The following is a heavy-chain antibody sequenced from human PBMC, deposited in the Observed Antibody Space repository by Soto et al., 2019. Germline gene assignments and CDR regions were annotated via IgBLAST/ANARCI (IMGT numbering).Heavy chain of an antibody. CDR2: ISAYNGNT. V-gene: IGHV1-18*01. CDR1: GYTFTSYG. J-gene: IGHJ6*02. Sequence: QVQLVQSGAEVKKPGASVKVSCKASGYTFTSYGISWVRQAPGQGLEWMGWISAYNGNTNYAQKLQGRVTMTTDTPTSTAYMELRSLRSDDTAVYYCARLTPNYYGSGSLYYYYGMDVWGQGTTVTVSS. D-gene: IGHD3-10*01. CDR3: ARLTPNYYGSGSLYYYYGMDV.